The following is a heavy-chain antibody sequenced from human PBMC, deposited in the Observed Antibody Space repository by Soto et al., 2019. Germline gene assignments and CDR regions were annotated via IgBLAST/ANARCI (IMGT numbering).Heavy chain of an antibody. CDR1: GFTFSTYG. CDR3: AKKTRLCVSNTCFVADYYFYMDV. Sequence: EVQLLESGGGLVQPGGSLRLSCAASGFTFSTYGMTWVRQAPGKGLEWASAISGSGGSTYYADSVKGRFTISRDNSKDTLYLQMNSLRADDTAVYYCAKKTRLCVSNTCFVADYYFYMDVWGKGTTVTVSS. D-gene: IGHD2-15*01. V-gene: IGHV3-23*01. J-gene: IGHJ6*03. CDR2: ISGSGGST.